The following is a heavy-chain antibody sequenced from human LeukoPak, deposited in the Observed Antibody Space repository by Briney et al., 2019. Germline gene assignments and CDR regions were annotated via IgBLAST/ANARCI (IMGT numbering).Heavy chain of an antibody. CDR1: GFTFSRYW. CDR2: VKEDGSQK. Sequence: GGSLRLSCAGSGFTFSRYWMSWVRQAPGKGLEWVASVKEDGSQKNYADTVKGRFTISRDNAKKSLVLQMNGLRVEDTAVYYCAREAYWGPGTLVSVSS. CDR3: AREAY. V-gene: IGHV3-7*01. J-gene: IGHJ4*02.